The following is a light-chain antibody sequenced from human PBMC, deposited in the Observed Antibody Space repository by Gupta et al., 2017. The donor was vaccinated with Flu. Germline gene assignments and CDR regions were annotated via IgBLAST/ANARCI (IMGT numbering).Light chain of an antibody. Sequence: IVMTQSPATLSVSPGERATRSCRASQSISSKLAWYQEKPGQAPRLLIYGASTRATGIPARFSGSGSGTDFTLTISSLQSEDFAVYYCQQYNDWLLTFGQGTRLDIK. J-gene: IGKJ5*01. V-gene: IGKV3-15*01. CDR3: QQYNDWLLT. CDR2: GAS. CDR1: QSISSK.